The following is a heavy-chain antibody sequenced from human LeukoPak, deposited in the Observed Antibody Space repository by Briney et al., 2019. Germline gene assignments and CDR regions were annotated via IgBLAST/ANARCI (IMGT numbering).Heavy chain of an antibody. Sequence: GGSLKLSCAASGFTFSGSAMHWVRQASGKGLEWVGRIRSKANSYATAYAASVKGRFTISRDDSKNTLYLQMNSLRAEDTAVYYCARDLLSKIDYWGQGTLVTVSS. CDR2: IRSKANSYAT. V-gene: IGHV3-73*01. CDR3: ARDLLSKIDY. D-gene: IGHD2/OR15-2a*01. J-gene: IGHJ4*02. CDR1: GFTFSGSA.